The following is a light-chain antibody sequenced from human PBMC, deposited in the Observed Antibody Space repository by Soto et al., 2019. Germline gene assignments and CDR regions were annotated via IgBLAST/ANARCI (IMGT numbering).Light chain of an antibody. V-gene: IGKV1-6*01. Sequence: IQMTQSPSSLSASIGDRVTITCRASQGIRNDLGWYQQKPGKAPKLLIYDTSSLQSGVPSRFSGSGSGTFFTLTISSLQPEDFATYYCLQDYNYPWTFGQGTKVEIK. CDR1: QGIRND. CDR2: DTS. J-gene: IGKJ1*01. CDR3: LQDYNYPWT.